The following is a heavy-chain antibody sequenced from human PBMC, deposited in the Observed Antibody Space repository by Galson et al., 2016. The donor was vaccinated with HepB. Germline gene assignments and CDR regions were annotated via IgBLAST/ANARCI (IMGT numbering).Heavy chain of an antibody. CDR2: INTGDGDT. J-gene: IGHJ6*02. D-gene: IGHD2-21*02. Sequence: SVKVSCKASGYTFTSYAVHWVRQAPGQSLEWLGKINTGDGDTKYSQRFQGRLTTSRDTSARTAYMELSSLRSEETAVYYCARETVVVTAVQAYYYYGMDVWGQGTAVTVSS. CDR1: GYTFTSYA. CDR3: ARETVVVTAVQAYYYYGMDV. V-gene: IGHV1-3*04.